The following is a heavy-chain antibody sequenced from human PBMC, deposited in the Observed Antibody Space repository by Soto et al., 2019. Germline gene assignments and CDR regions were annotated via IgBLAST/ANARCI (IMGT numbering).Heavy chain of an antibody. V-gene: IGHV1-69*13. D-gene: IGHD2-2*01. J-gene: IGHJ3*02. CDR1: GGTFSSYA. CDR2: IIPIFGTA. Sequence: ASVKVSCKASGGTFSSYAISWVRQAPGQGLEWMGGIIPIFGTANYAQKFQGRVTITADESTSTAYMELSSLRSEDTAVYYCARVVPAAMAAFDIWGQGTMLTVSS. CDR3: ARVVPAAMAAFDI.